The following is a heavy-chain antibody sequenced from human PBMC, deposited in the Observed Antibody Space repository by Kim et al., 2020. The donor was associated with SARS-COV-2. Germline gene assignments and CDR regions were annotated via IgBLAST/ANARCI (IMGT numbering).Heavy chain of an antibody. J-gene: IGHJ4*02. V-gene: IGHV3-11*06. D-gene: IGHD3-9*01. Sequence: GGSLRLSCAASGFTFSDYYMSWIRQAPGKGLEWFSYISSSSSYTNYADSVKGRFTISRDNAKNSLYLQMNSLRAEDTAVYYCAREGKLGVLRYFDWGQGTLVTVSS. CDR2: ISSSSSYT. CDR3: AREGKLGVLRYFD. CDR1: GFTFSDYY.